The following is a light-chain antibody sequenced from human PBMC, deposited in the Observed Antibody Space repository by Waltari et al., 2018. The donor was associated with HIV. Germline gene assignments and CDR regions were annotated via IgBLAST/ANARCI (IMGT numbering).Light chain of an antibody. Sequence: DIQMTQSLSSLSAYVGNRVTITCQASQDTSNHLNLYQQKPGKAPKLLIYDSSNLETGAPSRFSGSGSETAFTFSISSLQPEDIATYYCQQYDNLPRTFGQGTKLEIK. V-gene: IGKV1-33*01. CDR3: QQYDNLPRT. CDR2: DSS. CDR1: QDTSNH. J-gene: IGKJ2*01.